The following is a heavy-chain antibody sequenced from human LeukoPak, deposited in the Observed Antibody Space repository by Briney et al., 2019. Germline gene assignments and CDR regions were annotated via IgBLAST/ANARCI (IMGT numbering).Heavy chain of an antibody. CDR3: ARATPHGGGTLYYFDY. CDR2: IYYSGST. D-gene: IGHD4-23*01. V-gene: IGHV4-59*01. Sequence: KSSETLSLTCTVSGGSISSYYWSWIRQPPGEGLEWIGYIYYSGSTNYNPSLKSRVTISVDTSKNQFSLKLSSVTAADTAVYYCARATPHGGGTLYYFDYWGQGTLVTVSS. CDR1: GGSISSYY. J-gene: IGHJ4*02.